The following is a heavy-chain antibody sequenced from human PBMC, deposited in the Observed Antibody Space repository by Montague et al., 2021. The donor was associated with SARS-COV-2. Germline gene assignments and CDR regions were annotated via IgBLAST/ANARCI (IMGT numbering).Heavy chain of an antibody. CDR1: GGSFSGYC. CDR3: ARVAGGYYHDSSAYFDY. J-gene: IGHJ4*02. D-gene: IGHD3-22*01. V-gene: IGHV4-34*01. CDR2: TNQSGST. Sequence: SETLSLTCAVYGGSFSGYCWSWIRQPPGKGLEWIGETNQSGSTNYNPSLKSRVTLSVDTSKKQFSLKLSSLTAADTAVYYCARVAGGYYHDSSAYFDYWGQGSLVTVSS.